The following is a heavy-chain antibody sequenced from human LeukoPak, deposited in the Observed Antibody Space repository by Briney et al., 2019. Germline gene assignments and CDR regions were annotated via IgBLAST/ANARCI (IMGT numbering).Heavy chain of an antibody. Sequence: GGSLRLSCAACWLHLSGSALHWVRQASGKGLEWVGRIRSKANNYATAYATSVQGRFTISRDDSKNTAYLQMDSLKTEDTAAYYCTRTEAEDWLIRWGQGSLVTVSS. CDR1: WLHLSGSA. V-gene: IGHV3-73*01. J-gene: IGHJ4*02. D-gene: IGHD6-19*01. CDR3: TRTEAEDWLIR. CDR2: IRSKANNYAT.